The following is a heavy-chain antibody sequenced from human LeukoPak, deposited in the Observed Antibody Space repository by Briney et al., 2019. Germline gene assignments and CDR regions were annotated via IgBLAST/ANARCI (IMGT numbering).Heavy chain of an antibody. CDR1: GASISSNNYY. CDR3: AKSGGSGLIDY. Sequence: SETLSLTCTVSGASISSNNYYWGWVRQPPGKGLEWIGNIYSSGNTYYNASLKSRVTIYIDTSKNQFSLNLSSVTAADTAVYYCAKSGGSGLIDYWGQGTLVSVSS. CDR2: IYSSGNT. J-gene: IGHJ4*02. D-gene: IGHD1-26*01. V-gene: IGHV4-39*01.